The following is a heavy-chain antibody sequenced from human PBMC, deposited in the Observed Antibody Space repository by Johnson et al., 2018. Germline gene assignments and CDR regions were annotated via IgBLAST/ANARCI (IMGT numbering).Heavy chain of an antibody. V-gene: IGHV3-53*01. CDR3: VRGYGDY. D-gene: IGHD4-17*01. J-gene: IGHJ4*02. Sequence: VQLVESGGGLTQPGGSLRLSCAASGFSVSANYMNWFRQAPGKGLEWVSVIYSGGSTSYAKSVKGRFTISRDNSKNTRYLQMNSLRVEDTAVYYCVRGYGDYWGQGTLVTVSS. CDR1: GFSVSANY. CDR2: IYSGGST.